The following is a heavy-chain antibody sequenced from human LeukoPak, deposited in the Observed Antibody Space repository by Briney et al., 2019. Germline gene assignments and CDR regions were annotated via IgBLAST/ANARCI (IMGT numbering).Heavy chain of an antibody. Sequence: PSETLSLTCTVSGGSISSSSYYWGWIRQPPGKGLEWIGSIYCGGSTYYNPSLKSRVTISVDTSKNQFSLKLSSVTAADTAVYYCARRFQYYDILTGYSYFDYWGQGTLVTVSS. CDR1: GGSISSSSYY. CDR2: IYCGGST. V-gene: IGHV4-39*01. CDR3: ARRFQYYDILTGYSYFDY. D-gene: IGHD3-9*01. J-gene: IGHJ4*02.